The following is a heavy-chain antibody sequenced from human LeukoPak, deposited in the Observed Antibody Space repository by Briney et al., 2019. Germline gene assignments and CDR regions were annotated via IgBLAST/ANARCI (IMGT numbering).Heavy chain of an antibody. CDR1: GGSISSYY. CDR3: ARNGYDILTGSDAFDI. J-gene: IGHJ3*02. CDR2: IYTSGST. Sequence: SETLSLTCTVSGGSISSYYWSWIRQPAGKRLEWIGRIYTSGSTNYNPSLKSRVTMSVDTSKNQFSLKLSSVTAADTAVYYCARNGYDILTGSDAFDIWGQGTMVTVSS. D-gene: IGHD3-9*01. V-gene: IGHV4-4*07.